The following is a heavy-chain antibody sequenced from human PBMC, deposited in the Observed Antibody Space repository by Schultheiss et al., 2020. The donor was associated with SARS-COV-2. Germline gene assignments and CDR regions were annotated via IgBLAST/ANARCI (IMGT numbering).Heavy chain of an antibody. Sequence: SETLSLTCTVSGGSISSYYWSWIRQPAGKGLEWIGRIYTSGSTNYNPSLKSRVTISVDTSKNQFSLKLSSVTAADTAVYYCARWDDSSGYHRRWFDPWGQGTLVTVSS. J-gene: IGHJ5*02. V-gene: IGHV4-4*07. D-gene: IGHD3-22*01. CDR2: IYTSGST. CDR3: ARWDDSSGYHRRWFDP. CDR1: GGSISSYY.